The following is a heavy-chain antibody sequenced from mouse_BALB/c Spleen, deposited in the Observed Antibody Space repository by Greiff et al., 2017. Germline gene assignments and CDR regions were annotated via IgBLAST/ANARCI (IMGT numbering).Heavy chain of an antibody. D-gene: IGHD2-3*01. J-gene: IGHJ2*01. CDR3: TRDRSDGYYFDY. V-gene: IGHV5-6-4*01. CDR2: ISSGGSYT. CDR1: GFTFSSYT. Sequence: EVMLVESGGGLVKPGGSLKLSCAASGFTFSSYTMSWVRQTPEKRLEWVATISSGGSYTYYPDSVKGRFTISRDNAKNTLYLQMSSLKSEDTAMYYCTRDRSDGYYFDYGGQGTTLTVSS.